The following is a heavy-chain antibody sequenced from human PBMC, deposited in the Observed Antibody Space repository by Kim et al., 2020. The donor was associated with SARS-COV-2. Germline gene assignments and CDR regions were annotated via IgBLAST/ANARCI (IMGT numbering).Heavy chain of an antibody. J-gene: IGHJ5*02. CDR2: ISAYNGNT. V-gene: IGHV1-18*04. D-gene: IGHD3-3*01. CDR1: GYTFTSYG. Sequence: ASVKVSCKASGYTFTSYGISWVRQAPGQGLEWMGWISAYNGNTNYAQKLQGRVTMTTDTSTSTAYMELRSLRSDDTAVYYCARDRNLAITIFGAIPGWFDPWGQGTLVTVSS. CDR3: ARDRNLAITIFGAIPGWFDP.